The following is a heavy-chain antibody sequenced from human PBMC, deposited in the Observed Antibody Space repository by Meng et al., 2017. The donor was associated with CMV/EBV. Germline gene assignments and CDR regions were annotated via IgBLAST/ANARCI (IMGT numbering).Heavy chain of an antibody. J-gene: IGHJ6*02. V-gene: IGHV1-69*05. Sequence: SVKVSCKASGGTFSSYAISWVRQAPGQRLEWMGGIIPIFGTANYAQKFQGRVTITTDESTSTAHMELSSLRSEDTAVYYCARAQRITIFGVAKNYYYYGMDVWGQGTTVTVSS. CDR1: GGTFSSYA. D-gene: IGHD3-3*01. CDR3: ARAQRITIFGVAKNYYYYGMDV. CDR2: IIPIFGTA.